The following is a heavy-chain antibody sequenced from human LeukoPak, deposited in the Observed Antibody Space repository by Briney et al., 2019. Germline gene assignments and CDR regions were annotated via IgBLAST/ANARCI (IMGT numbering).Heavy chain of an antibody. J-gene: IGHJ4*02. D-gene: IGHD5-24*01. CDR2: IYYSGSP. CDR1: GGSISSSTYY. CDR3: ARRADRNGSYDY. V-gene: IGHV4-39*01. Sequence: SETLSLTCTVSGGSISSSTYYWGWVRQPPGKGLEWIGSIYYSGSPYYNPSLKSRVTVSVDTSKNQFSMKLSSVTAADTAVYYCARRADRNGSYDYWGQGTLVTVSS.